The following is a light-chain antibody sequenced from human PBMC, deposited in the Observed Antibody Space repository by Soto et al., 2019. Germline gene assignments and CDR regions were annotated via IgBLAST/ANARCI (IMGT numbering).Light chain of an antibody. CDR2: DAS. CDR3: QQRSNWPTLT. Sequence: EIVLTQSPATLSLSPGERATLSCRASQSVSSYLAWYQQKPGQAPRLLIYDASNRATGIPARFSGSGSGTDFTLTVSSREPEYFSVYYCQQRSNWPTLTFGGGTKVEIK. CDR1: QSVSSY. V-gene: IGKV3-11*01. J-gene: IGKJ4*01.